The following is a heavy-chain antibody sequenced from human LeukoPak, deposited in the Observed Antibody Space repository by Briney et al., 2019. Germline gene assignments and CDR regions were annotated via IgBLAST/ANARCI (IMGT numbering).Heavy chain of an antibody. CDR2: IYYSGTT. Sequence: SETLSLTCTVSGGSISSYFWSWIRQPPGKGLEWIGYIYYSGTTNYNPSLKSRVTISVDTSKNQFSLKLTSVTAADTAVYYCATTRRLTMIGGAFGLWGQGTMVIVSS. D-gene: IGHD3-10*01. V-gene: IGHV4-59*08. J-gene: IGHJ3*01. CDR3: ATTRRLTMIGGAFGL. CDR1: GGSISSYF.